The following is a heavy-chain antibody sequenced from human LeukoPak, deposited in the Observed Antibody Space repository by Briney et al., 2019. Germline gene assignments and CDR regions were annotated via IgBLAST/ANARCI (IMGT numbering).Heavy chain of an antibody. CDR2: IYYSGST. V-gene: IGHV4-59*12. J-gene: IGHJ4*02. CDR3: ARENIAVAGKFDY. D-gene: IGHD6-19*01. CDR1: GGSISSYY. Sequence: SETLSLTCTVSGGSISSYYWSWIRQPPGKGLEWIGYIYYSGSTNYNPSLKSRVTISVDTSKNQFSLKLSSVTAADTAVYYCARENIAVAGKFDYWGQGTLVTVSS.